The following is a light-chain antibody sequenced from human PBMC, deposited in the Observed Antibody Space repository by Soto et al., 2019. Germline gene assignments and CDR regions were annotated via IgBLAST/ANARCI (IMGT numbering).Light chain of an antibody. CDR2: GAS. CDR1: QSVSGN. J-gene: IGKJ1*01. Sequence: ELVMTQSPATLSVSPGERATLSCRASQSVSGNLAWYQQKPGQAPRLLIYGASTRATGIPARFSGSGSGTEFTLTISSLQSEDVAVYDCQQYNNWPPWTFGQGTKVEIK. V-gene: IGKV3-15*01. CDR3: QQYNNWPPWT.